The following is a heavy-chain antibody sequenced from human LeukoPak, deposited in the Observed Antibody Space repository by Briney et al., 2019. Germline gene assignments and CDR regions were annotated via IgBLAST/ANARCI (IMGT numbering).Heavy chain of an antibody. J-gene: IGHJ4*02. CDR2: VYDSWNN. D-gene: IGHD3-10*02. Sequence: PSETLSLTCIVSGGSINSGGYYWSWIRQPPGKGLEWFGSVYDSWNNYYNPSLESRITMSVDTSKNQYSLELSSVIAADTAVYYCASYFVGNGGRGYWGQGALVTVSS. CDR1: GGSINSGGYY. V-gene: IGHV4-30-4*01. CDR3: ASYFVGNGGRGY.